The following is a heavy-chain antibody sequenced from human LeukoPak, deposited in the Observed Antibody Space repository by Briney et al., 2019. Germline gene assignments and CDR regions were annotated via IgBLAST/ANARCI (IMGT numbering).Heavy chain of an antibody. CDR1: GFTFRNYA. V-gene: IGHV3-23*01. CDR3: AKGLPASYYYYMDV. J-gene: IGHJ6*03. D-gene: IGHD2-2*01. CDR2: ISGSGGST. Sequence: GGTLRLSCAGSGFTFRNYAMNWVRQAPGKGLEWVSAISGSGGSTYYADSVKGRFTISRDNSKNTLYLQMNSLRAEDTAVYYCAKGLPASYYYYMDVWGKGTTVTISS.